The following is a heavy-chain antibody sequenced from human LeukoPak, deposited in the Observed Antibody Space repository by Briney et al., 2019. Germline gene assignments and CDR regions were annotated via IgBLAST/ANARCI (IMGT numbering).Heavy chain of an antibody. J-gene: IGHJ4*02. D-gene: IGHD3-3*01. V-gene: IGHV3-7*01. CDR1: GFTFSTYW. CDR2: IKQDGSQK. CDR3: ARDKPGGKYYDFWSGYLGPCDY. Sequence: HSGGSLRLSCAVSGFTFSTYWMSWVRQAPGKGLEWVANIKQDGSQKYYVHSVKGRFTISRDNAKNSLYLQMNSLRAEDTAVYYCARDKPGGKYYDFWSGYLGPCDYWGQGTLVTVSS.